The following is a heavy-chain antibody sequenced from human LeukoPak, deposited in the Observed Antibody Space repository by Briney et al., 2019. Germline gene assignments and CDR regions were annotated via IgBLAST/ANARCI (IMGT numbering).Heavy chain of an antibody. D-gene: IGHD2-21*01. V-gene: IGHV4-59*01. CDR2: IYYSGST. CDR1: GGSISTYY. J-gene: IGHJ4*02. CDR3: ARVFSGFDS. Sequence: SETLSLTCTVSGGSISTYYWSWIRQPPGKGLEWIGYIYYSGSTNYNPSLKSRVTISLDRSEKQLSLKLTSVTAADTAVYYCARVFSGFDSWGQGTLVTVSS.